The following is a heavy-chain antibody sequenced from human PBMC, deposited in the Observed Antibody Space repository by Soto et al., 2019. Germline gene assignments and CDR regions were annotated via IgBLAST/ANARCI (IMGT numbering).Heavy chain of an antibody. Sequence: QVQLQESGPGLVKPSETLSLTCTVSGGSISSYYWSWIRQPPGKGLEGIGYIYYSGSTNYNPSLKGRVTISVDTSKNQLSLKLSSVTAADTSVYYCARRYGYYFDYWGQGTLVTVSS. CDR2: IYYSGST. CDR1: GGSISSYY. D-gene: IGHD4-17*01. CDR3: ARRYGYYFDY. V-gene: IGHV4-59*08. J-gene: IGHJ4*02.